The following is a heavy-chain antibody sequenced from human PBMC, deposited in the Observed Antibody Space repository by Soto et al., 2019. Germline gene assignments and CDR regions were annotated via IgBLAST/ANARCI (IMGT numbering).Heavy chain of an antibody. CDR2: INSDGSST. CDR1: GFTFSSYW. Sequence: EVQLVESGGGLVQPGGSLRLSCAASGFTFSSYWMHWVRQAPGKGLVWVSRINSDGSSTSYAEAVKGRFTISRDNAKNTLYLQMSSLSAEDTAVYYCARVDAYDYDYYGRDVWGQGTTVTVSS. V-gene: IGHV3-74*01. J-gene: IGHJ6*02. CDR3: ARVDAYDYDYYGRDV.